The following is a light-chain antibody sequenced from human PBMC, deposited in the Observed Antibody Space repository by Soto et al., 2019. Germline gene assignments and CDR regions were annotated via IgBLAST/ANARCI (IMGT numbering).Light chain of an antibody. CDR3: QSYDSSLSGSYV. CDR1: SSSLGAGFD. Sequence: VLTQPPSVSRPPGQRAIISCTGSSSSLGAGFDVHWYQQLPATAPKLIIFANINRPSGVPDRFSGSKSGTSASLAITGLQAEDEADYYCQSYDSSLSGSYVFGTGTKVTVL. V-gene: IGLV1-40*01. CDR2: ANI. J-gene: IGLJ1*01.